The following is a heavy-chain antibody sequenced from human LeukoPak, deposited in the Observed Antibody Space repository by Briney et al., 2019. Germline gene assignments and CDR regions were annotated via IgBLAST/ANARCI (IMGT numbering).Heavy chain of an antibody. D-gene: IGHD6-19*01. J-gene: IGHJ5*02. Sequence: SETLSLTCTVSGGSISSSSYYWAWIRQPPGKGLEWIGSIHYSGSTYYNPSLQSRVTISIDTSKNQFSLKLSSVTAADTAVYYCARDRSGRYKNWFDPWGQGTLVTVSS. CDR2: IHYSGST. CDR3: ARDRSGRYKNWFDP. V-gene: IGHV4-39*07. CDR1: GGSISSSSYY.